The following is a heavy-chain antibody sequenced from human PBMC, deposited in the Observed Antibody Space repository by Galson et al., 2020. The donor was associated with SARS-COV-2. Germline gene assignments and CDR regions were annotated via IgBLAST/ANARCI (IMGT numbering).Heavy chain of an antibody. Sequence: GGSLRLSCAASGFAVSYNYMSWVRQAPGKGLEWVSVIYSDDSAYYADSVKGRFTTSRDKSNNMVHLQMNSLRAEDTAVYYCARQGKKWPYDAFDIWGQGTMVAVSS. V-gene: IGHV3-53*01. CDR3: ARQGKKWPYDAFDI. CDR1: GFAVSYNY. D-gene: IGHD5-12*01. J-gene: IGHJ3*02. CDR2: IYSDDSA.